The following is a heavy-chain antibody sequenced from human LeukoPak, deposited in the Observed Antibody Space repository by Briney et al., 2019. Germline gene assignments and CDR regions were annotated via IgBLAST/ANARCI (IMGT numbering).Heavy chain of an antibody. J-gene: IGHJ4*02. Sequence: GGSLRLSCEASGFTFSTYPMHWVRQAPDKGLEWVAVISHHGSNEYYADSVKGRFTISRDNSRNTLYLQMNNPRVEDTAIYYCARVHDTSGYYHSFDSWGQGTLVTVSS. D-gene: IGHD3-9*01. CDR1: GFTFSTYP. V-gene: IGHV3-30*14. CDR2: ISHHGSNE. CDR3: ARVHDTSGYYHSFDS.